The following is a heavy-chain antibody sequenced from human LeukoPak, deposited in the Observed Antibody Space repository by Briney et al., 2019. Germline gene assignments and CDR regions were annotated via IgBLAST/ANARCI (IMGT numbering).Heavy chain of an antibody. V-gene: IGHV4-59*01. CDR3: ARARVRSYSYDSSGFYTSDRHFDL. CDR1: GDSISSYY. D-gene: IGHD3-22*01. J-gene: IGHJ2*01. Sequence: SETLSLTCTVSGDSISSYYWSWIRQPPGKGLEWTGYIYSSGSTKYNPSLKSRVTISVDTSKNQFSLKLSSVTAADTAVYYCARARVRSYSYDSSGFYTSDRHFDLWGRGTLVTVSS. CDR2: IYSSGST.